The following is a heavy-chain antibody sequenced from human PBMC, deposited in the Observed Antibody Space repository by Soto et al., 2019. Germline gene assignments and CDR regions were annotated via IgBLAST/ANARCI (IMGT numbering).Heavy chain of an antibody. CDR1: GYTFSSYA. D-gene: IGHD2-2*01. V-gene: IGHV1-69*01. CDR2: IIPNFGTA. J-gene: IGHJ6*02. Sequence: QVQLVQSGAEVKKPGASVKVSCKASGYTFSSYAISWVRQAPGQGLEWMGGIIPNFGTANYAQKFQGRVTITADESTSTAYMELSSLRSEDTAVYYCARRYCSSTSCYPRPNYYYYYGMDVWGQGTTVTVSS. CDR3: ARRYCSSTSCYPRPNYYYYYGMDV.